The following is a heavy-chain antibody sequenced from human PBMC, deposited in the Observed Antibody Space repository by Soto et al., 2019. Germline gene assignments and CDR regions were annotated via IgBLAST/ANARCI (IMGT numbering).Heavy chain of an antibody. CDR2: INHSGST. CDR3: ARGRGAI. Sequence: QVQLQQWGAGLLKPSETLSLTCAVYGGSFSGYYWSWIRQPPGKGLEWIGEINHSGSTNYNPSLKIPVNISVDTSKNQFSLKLSSVTAADTAVYYCARGRGAIWGQGTMGTVSS. D-gene: IGHD3-10*01. CDR1: GGSFSGYY. J-gene: IGHJ3*02. V-gene: IGHV4-34*01.